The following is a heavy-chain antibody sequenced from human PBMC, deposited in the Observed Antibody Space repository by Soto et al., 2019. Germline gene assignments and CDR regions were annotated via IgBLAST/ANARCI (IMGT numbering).Heavy chain of an antibody. CDR1: GYTFTGYY. V-gene: IGHV1-2*04. D-gene: IGHD3-9*01. Sequence: EASVKVSCEASGYTFTGYYMHWVRQAPGQGLEWMGWVNPNSGGTNYAQKFQGWVTMTRDTSISTAYMELSRLRSDDTAVYYCARALDILTGYYFDYWGQGTLVTVSS. CDR3: ARALDILTGYYFDY. CDR2: VNPNSGGT. J-gene: IGHJ4*02.